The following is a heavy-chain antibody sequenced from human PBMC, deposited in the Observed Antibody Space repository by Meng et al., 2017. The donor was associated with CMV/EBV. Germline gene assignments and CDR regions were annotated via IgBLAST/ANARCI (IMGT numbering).Heavy chain of an antibody. CDR3: ARTVYCDGDCSFADYFQH. CDR1: GCTFSSYA. J-gene: IGHJ1*01. V-gene: IGHV1-69*05. Sequence: SVNVSCKASGCTFSSYAINWVRQAPGQGLEWIGGIIPIFGTTNYAQKFQGRVTITTNESTSTAYMELSSLRSEDTAVYYCARTVYCDGDCSFADYFQHWGRGTLVTVSS. D-gene: IGHD2-21*01. CDR2: IIPIFGTT.